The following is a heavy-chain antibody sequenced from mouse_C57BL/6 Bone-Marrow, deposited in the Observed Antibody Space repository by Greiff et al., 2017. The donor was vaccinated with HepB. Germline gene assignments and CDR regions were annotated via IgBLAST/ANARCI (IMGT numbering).Heavy chain of an antibody. Sequence: VKLQQPGAELVKPGASVKLSCKASGYTFTSYWMHWVKQRPGQGLEWIGMIHPNSGSTNYNEKFKSKATLTVDKSSSTAYMQLSSLTSEDSAVYYCARDGDYYGSSFHYYAMDYWGQGTSVTVSS. CDR3: ARDGDYYGSSFHYYAMDY. V-gene: IGHV1-64*01. J-gene: IGHJ4*01. CDR2: IHPNSGST. D-gene: IGHD1-1*01. CDR1: GYTFTSYW.